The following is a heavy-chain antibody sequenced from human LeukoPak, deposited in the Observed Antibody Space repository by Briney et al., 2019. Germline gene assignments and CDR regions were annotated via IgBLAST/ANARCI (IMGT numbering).Heavy chain of an antibody. CDR2: IYYSGST. V-gene: IGHV4-59*01. CDR1: GGSFNGYY. D-gene: IGHD3-22*01. CDR3: ARGREYTSMMDN. Sequence: SETLSLTCAGQGGSFNGYYWTWIRQPPGKGLEWIGYIYYSGSTNYNPSLKSRVTISVDTSKNQFSLKLSSVTAADTAVYYCARGREYTSMMDNWGQGTLVTVSS. J-gene: IGHJ4*02.